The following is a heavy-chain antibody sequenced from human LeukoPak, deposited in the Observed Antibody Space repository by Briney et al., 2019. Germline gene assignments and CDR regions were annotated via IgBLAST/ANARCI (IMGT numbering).Heavy chain of an antibody. CDR1: GFTFSSYS. CDR2: ISSGSSTV. CDR3: ARDPSLYCGTTSCYDLDY. J-gene: IGHJ4*02. V-gene: IGHV3-48*04. Sequence: PGGSLRLSCAASGFTFSSYSMNWVRQAAGKGLEWVSYISSGSSTVYYADSVKGRFTISRDNAKNSLYLQMDSLRAEDTAVYYCARDPSLYCGTTSCYDLDYWGQGTLVTVFS. D-gene: IGHD2-2*01.